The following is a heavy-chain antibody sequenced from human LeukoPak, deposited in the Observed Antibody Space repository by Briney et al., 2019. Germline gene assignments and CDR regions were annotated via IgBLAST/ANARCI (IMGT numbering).Heavy chain of an antibody. CDR3: ARDSGNYYPNFDF. CDR1: GYTFSNHH. D-gene: IGHD1-26*01. CDR2: IKVSGGST. V-gene: IGHV1-46*01. J-gene: IGHJ4*02. Sequence: ASVKVSCKPSGYTFSNHHIHWARQAPGQGLEWMGIIKVSGGSTSYAQKFQGRVTVASDTSTGTVHMELRSLRSEDTAMYYCARDSGNYYPNFDFWGQGTLVTVSS.